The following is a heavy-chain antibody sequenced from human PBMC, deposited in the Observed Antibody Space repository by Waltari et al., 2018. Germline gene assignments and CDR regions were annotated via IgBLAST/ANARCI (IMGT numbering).Heavy chain of an antibody. CDR2: ISGSGGST. D-gene: IGHD6-6*01. CDR3: AKDWGSSYYYYYMDV. J-gene: IGHJ6*03. Sequence: EVQLVESGGGLVQPGGSLRVSCAASGFTFSSYAMSWVRQAPGKALEWVSAISGSGGSTYFADSLKGRFTISRDNSNNTLYLQMNSLRAEDTSVYYCAKDWGSSYYYYYMDVWGKGTTVTVSS. V-gene: IGHV3-23*04. CDR1: GFTFSSYA.